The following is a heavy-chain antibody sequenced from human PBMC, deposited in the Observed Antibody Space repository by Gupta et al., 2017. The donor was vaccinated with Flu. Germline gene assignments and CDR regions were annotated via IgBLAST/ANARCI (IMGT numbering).Heavy chain of an antibody. Sequence: QVQLVESGGGVVQPGRSLRLSCAASGFTFSSYGMHWVRQAPGKGLEWVAVISYDGSNKYYADSVKGRFTISRDNSKNTLYLQMNSLRAEDTAVYYCASEYCSGGSCYFDYWGQGTLVTVSS. J-gene: IGHJ4*02. CDR1: GFTFSSYG. CDR2: ISYDGSNK. D-gene: IGHD2-15*01. V-gene: IGHV3-30*03. CDR3: ASEYCSGGSCYFDY.